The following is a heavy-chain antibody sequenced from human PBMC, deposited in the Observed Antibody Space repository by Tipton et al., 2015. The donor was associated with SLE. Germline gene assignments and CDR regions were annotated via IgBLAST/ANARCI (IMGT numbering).Heavy chain of an antibody. Sequence: TLSLTCTVSGGSISTSSYYWGWIRQPPGEGPEWIGSIYYSGDTYYNPSLKSRVIISVDPAKNQFSLKLTSVTAADSALYYCARGMLTWRGAVLGVDVWGQGTVVTVSS. D-gene: IGHD2-8*01. V-gene: IGHV4-39*07. CDR2: IYYSGDT. CDR1: GGSISTSSYY. CDR3: ARGMLTWRGAVLGVDV. J-gene: IGHJ3*01.